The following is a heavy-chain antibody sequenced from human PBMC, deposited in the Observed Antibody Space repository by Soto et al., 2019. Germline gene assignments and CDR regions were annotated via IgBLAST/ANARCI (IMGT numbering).Heavy chain of an antibody. Sequence: GWSLRLSCAASGFTFSSYAMSWVRQAPGKGLEWVSAISGSGGSTYYADSVKGRFTISRDNSKNTLYLQMNSLRAEDTAVYYCAKDTIKIFGDGYYGMDVWGQGTTVTVS. V-gene: IGHV3-23*01. CDR1: GFTFSSYA. D-gene: IGHD3-3*01. CDR2: ISGSGGST. CDR3: AKDTIKIFGDGYYGMDV. J-gene: IGHJ6*02.